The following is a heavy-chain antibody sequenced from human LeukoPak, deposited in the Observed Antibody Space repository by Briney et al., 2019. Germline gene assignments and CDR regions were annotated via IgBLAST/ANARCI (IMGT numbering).Heavy chain of an antibody. CDR2: IIPIFGTA. J-gene: IGHJ5*02. D-gene: IGHD3-10*01. Sequence: SVKVSCKASGGTFSSYAISWVRQAPGQGLGWMGGIIPIFGTANYAQKFQGRVTITADESTSTAYMELRSLRSDGTAVYYCARGLLFRSGWFDPWGQGTLVPVSS. CDR3: ARGLLFRSGWFDP. V-gene: IGHV1-69*01. CDR1: GGTFSSYA.